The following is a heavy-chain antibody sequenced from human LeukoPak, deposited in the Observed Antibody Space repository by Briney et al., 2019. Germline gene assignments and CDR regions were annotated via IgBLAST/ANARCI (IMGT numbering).Heavy chain of an antibody. D-gene: IGHD2/OR15-2a*01. CDR1: GFTFDTSW. V-gene: IGHV3-74*01. CDR3: ATNIGSD. J-gene: IGHJ4*02. CDR2: IDSDGTLT. Sequence: GGSLSLSCAASGFTFDTSWMHWVRQAPGKGLVWVARIDSDGTLTSYVDSVKGRFTISRDNAKNTVYLQMNSLRAEDTAIYYCATNIGSDWGQGTLVTVSS.